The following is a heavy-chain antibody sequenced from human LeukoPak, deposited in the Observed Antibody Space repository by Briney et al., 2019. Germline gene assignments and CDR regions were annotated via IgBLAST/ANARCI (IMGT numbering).Heavy chain of an antibody. CDR1: GDSFSSHY. CDR2: ISYRGST. J-gene: IGHJ3*02. Sequence: PSETLSLTCTVSGDSFSSHYWTWIRQPPGKVLEWIGYISYRGSTNYNPSLKSRVTISIDTSKNQFSLRLSSVTAADTAVYYCARDLVTVTKGFDIWGQGTMVSVSS. D-gene: IGHD4-17*01. V-gene: IGHV4-59*11. CDR3: ARDLVTVTKGFDI.